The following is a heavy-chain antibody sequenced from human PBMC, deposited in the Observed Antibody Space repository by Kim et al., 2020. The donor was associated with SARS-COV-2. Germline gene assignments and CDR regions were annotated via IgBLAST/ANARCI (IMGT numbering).Heavy chain of an antibody. CDR3: ARVRRGEQTTEFEP. CDR1: GGSISSGGYY. CDR2: IYYSGST. J-gene: IGHJ5*02. V-gene: IGHV4-31*03. Sequence: SETLSLTCTVSGGSISSGGYYWSWIRQHPGKGLEWIGYIYYSGSTYYNPSLKSRVTISVDTSKNQFSLKLSSVTAADTAVYYCARVRRGEQTTEFEPWGQGTLVTVSS. D-gene: IGHD3-10*01.